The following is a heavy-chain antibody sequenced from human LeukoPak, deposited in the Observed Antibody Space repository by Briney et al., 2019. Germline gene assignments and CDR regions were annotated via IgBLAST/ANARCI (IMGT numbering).Heavy chain of an antibody. Sequence: SVKVSCKASGGTFSSYAFSWLRQAPGQGLQWMGTIIPIFGTVNYAQKFQARVTITADESTDTVYMELRSLTSEDTAVYYCATEMSSTWYAAFDIWGQGTMVTVSS. D-gene: IGHD6-13*01. CDR2: IIPIFGTV. CDR1: GGTFSSYA. CDR3: ATEMSSTWYAAFDI. V-gene: IGHV1-69*13. J-gene: IGHJ3*02.